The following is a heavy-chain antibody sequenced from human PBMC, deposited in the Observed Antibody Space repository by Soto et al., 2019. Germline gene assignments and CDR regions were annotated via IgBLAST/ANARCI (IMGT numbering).Heavy chain of an antibody. CDR3: ARGITMVRRYYYYGMDV. J-gene: IGHJ6*02. D-gene: IGHD3-10*01. CDR2: INHSGST. Sequence: SETLSLTCAVYGRSFSGYYWSWIRQPPGKGLEWIGEINHSGSTNYNPSLKSRVTISVDTSKNQFSLKLSSVTAADTAVYYCARGITMVRRYYYYGMDVWGQGTTVTVSS. CDR1: GRSFSGYY. V-gene: IGHV4-34*01.